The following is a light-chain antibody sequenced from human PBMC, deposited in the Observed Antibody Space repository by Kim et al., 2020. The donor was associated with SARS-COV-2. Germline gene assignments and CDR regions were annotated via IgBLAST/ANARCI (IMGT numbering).Light chain of an antibody. CDR3: QTWGTGIRV. Sequence: QLVMTQSPSASASLGASVKLTCTLTSGHSSYVIAWHQQQAEKGTRYLMKLNSDGSHTKGDGIPDRFSGSSSGAERYLTISSLQSEDEADYYCQTWGTGIRVFGGGTQLTVL. CDR1: SGHSSYV. J-gene: IGLJ2*01. V-gene: IGLV4-69*01. CDR2: LNSDGSH.